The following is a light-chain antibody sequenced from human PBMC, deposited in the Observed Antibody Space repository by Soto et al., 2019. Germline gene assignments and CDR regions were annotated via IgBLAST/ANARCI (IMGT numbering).Light chain of an antibody. J-gene: IGLJ1*01. CDR2: DVI. V-gene: IGLV2-11*01. CDR3: CAYAGSYTHV. CDR1: SSDIVGYND. Sequence: QSALTQPRSVSGSPGQSVTISCTGTSSDIVGYNDVSWDQQHPGKAPKLMIYDVIKRPSGVPDRFSGSKAGNTAALTIDGLQAEDEADYYCCAYAGSYTHVFGTGTKLTGL.